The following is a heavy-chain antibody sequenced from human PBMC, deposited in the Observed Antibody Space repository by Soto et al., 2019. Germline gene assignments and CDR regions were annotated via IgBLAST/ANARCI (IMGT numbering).Heavy chain of an antibody. CDR2: ISGSGGST. D-gene: IGHD6-13*01. J-gene: IGHJ4*02. CDR1: GVTCISYA. CDR3: AKDDPREQPLVPPYFAS. V-gene: IGHV3-23*01. Sequence: RDARAVAGVTCISYARSRVSKDPGKGLEWVSAISGSGGSTYYADSEKGRFTISRDNSKTTLYLQMNSLRPEDTAVYYCAKDDPREQPLVPPYFASWAQGTLAPVS.